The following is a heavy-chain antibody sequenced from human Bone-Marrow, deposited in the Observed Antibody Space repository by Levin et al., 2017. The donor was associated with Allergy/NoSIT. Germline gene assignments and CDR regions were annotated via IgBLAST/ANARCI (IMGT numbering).Heavy chain of an antibody. CDR2: ISSTGHYT. CDR3: ARDFFAKTPDY. D-gene: IGHD2-21*01. Sequence: GESLKISCAASGFTFSDYYLSWIRQAPGKGLEWVSCISSTGHYTNYADSVKGRFTISRDNAKNSLYLQMNSLRAEDTAVYYCARDFFAKTPDYWGQGTLVTVS. V-gene: IGHV3-11*05. J-gene: IGHJ4*02. CDR1: GFTFSDYY.